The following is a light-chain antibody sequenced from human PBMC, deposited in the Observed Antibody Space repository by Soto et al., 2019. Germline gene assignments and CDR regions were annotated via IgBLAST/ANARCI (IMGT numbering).Light chain of an antibody. J-gene: IGKJ4*01. V-gene: IGKV3-11*01. CDR2: DAS. CDR1: QSVSSY. CDR3: QQRSNWPPALT. Sequence: EIVLTQSPATLSLSPGERATLSCRASQSVSSYLAWYQQKHGQAPRLLIYDASNRATGIPARFSGSGSGTDFTLTISSLDPEDFAVYYCQQRSNWPPALTFGGGTKVEIK.